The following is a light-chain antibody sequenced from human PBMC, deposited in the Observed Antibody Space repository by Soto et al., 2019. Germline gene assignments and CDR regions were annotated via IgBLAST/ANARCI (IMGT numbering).Light chain of an antibody. V-gene: IGKV3-15*01. CDR3: QHYNNWPRT. Sequence: EIVMTQSPATLSVSPGERATLSCRASQSVSSNLAWYQKKPGQAPRLLIYGASTRATGIPARFSGSGSGTEFTLTISSLQSEDFVVYYCQHYNNWPRTFGQGTKVEIK. CDR1: QSVSSN. J-gene: IGKJ1*01. CDR2: GAS.